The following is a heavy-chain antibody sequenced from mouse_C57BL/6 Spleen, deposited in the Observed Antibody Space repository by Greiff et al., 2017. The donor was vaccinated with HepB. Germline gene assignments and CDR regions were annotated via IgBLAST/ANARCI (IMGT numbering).Heavy chain of an antibody. Sequence: QVQLQQPGAELVKPGASVKMSCKASGYTFTSYWITWVKQRPGQGLEWIGDIYPGSGSTNYNEKFKSKATLTVDTSSSTAYMQLSSLTSEDSAVYYCARGRDDYDDYWYFDVWGTGTTVTVSS. J-gene: IGHJ1*03. V-gene: IGHV1-55*01. D-gene: IGHD2-4*01. CDR3: ARGRDDYDDYWYFDV. CDR2: IYPGSGST. CDR1: GYTFTSYW.